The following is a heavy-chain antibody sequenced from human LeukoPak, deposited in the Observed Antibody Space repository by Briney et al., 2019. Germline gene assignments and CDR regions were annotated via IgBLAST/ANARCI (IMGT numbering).Heavy chain of an antibody. CDR1: GFTVSSNY. J-gene: IGHJ5*02. D-gene: IGHD3-10*01. V-gene: IGHV3-53*01. Sequence: PGGSLRLSCAASGFTVSSNYMSWVRQAPGKGLEWVSVIYSGGSTYYADSVKGRFTISRDNSKNTLYLQMNSLRAEDTAVYYCARGAKDYYGSGSYYENNWFDPWGQGTLVTVSS. CDR3: ARGAKDYYGSGSYYENNWFDP. CDR2: IYSGGST.